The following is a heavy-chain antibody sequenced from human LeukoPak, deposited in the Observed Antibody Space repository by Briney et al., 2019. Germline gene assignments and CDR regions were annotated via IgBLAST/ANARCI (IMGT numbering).Heavy chain of an antibody. CDR2: IYYSGST. CDR3: ARVERQLWLRYPSYWFDP. CDR1: GGSISSSSYY. D-gene: IGHD5-18*01. J-gene: IGHJ5*02. Sequence: SSETLSLTCTVSGGSISSSSYYWGWIRQPPGKGLEWIGSIYYSGSTYYNPSLKSRVTISVDTSKNQFSLKLSSVIAADTAVYYCARVERQLWLRYPSYWFDPWGQGTLVTVSS. V-gene: IGHV4-39*07.